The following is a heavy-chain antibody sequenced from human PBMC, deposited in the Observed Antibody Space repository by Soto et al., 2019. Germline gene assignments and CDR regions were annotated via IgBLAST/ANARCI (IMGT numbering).Heavy chain of an antibody. D-gene: IGHD3-10*01. V-gene: IGHV4-59*01. CDR2: IYYSGST. CDR1: GGSISSYY. CDR3: AREKISGVFDY. Sequence: SETLSLTCTVSGGSISSYYWSWIRQPPGKGLEWIGYIYYSGSTNYNPSLKSRVTISVDTSKNQFSLKLSSVTAADTAVYYCAREKISGVFDYWGQGTLVTVS. J-gene: IGHJ4*02.